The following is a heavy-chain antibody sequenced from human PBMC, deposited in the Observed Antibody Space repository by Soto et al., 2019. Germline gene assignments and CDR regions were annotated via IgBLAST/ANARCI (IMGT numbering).Heavy chain of an antibody. D-gene: IGHD2-15*01. CDR2: IDPSDSYT. CDR1: GYSFTSYW. J-gene: IGHJ6*02. V-gene: IGHV5-10-1*01. CDR3: ARFSSSVVSNYYSYGMDV. Sequence: GESLKISCKGSGYSFTSYWISWVRQMPGEGLEWMGRIDPSDSYTNYSPSFQGHVTISADKSISTAYLQWSSLKASDTAMYYCARFSSSVVSNYYSYGMDVWGQGTTVTVSS.